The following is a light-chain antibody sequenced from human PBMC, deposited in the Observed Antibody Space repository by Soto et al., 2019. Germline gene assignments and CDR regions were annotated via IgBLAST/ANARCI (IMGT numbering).Light chain of an antibody. Sequence: QSALTQPPSASGSPGQSVTISCTGTSSDVGFYNYVSWYQQHPDKAPQLMIYEVNKRPSGVPDRFSGPKSGNTASLTVSGLQTDDEADYYCTSYAGYNNPVVFGGGTKLTVL. CDR1: SSDVGFYNY. V-gene: IGLV2-8*01. CDR2: EVN. CDR3: TSYAGYNNPVV. J-gene: IGLJ3*02.